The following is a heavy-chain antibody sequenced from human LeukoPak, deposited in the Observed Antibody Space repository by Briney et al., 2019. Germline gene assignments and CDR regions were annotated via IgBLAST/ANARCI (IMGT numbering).Heavy chain of an antibody. V-gene: IGHV4-38-2*01. J-gene: IGHJ4*02. CDR3: ARGRVPPYCGSDCYSGLDY. Sequence: SETLSLTCAVSGYSITSGYYWAWIRQPPGKGLEWIGSIYHSGSNYYNPSLRSRVAISVDTSRNQFSLKLNSVTAADTATYFCARGRVPPYCGSDCYSGLDYWGQGTLVTVSS. D-gene: IGHD2-21*02. CDR1: GYSITSGYY. CDR2: IYHSGSN.